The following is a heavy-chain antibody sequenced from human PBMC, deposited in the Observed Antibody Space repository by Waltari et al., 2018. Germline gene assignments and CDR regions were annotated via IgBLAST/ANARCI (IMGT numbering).Heavy chain of an antibody. CDR3: AKAGTDYYGSGPTAGGFDY. CDR1: GFTFSSYA. Sequence: EVQLLESGGGLVQPGGSLRLSCAASGFTFSSYAMSWVGQAPGKGREWVSAISGSGGSTYYADSVKGRFTISRDNSKNTLYLQMNSLRADDTAVYYCAKAGTDYYGSGPTAGGFDYWGQGTLVTVSS. D-gene: IGHD3-10*01. CDR2: ISGSGGST. V-gene: IGHV3-23*01. J-gene: IGHJ4*02.